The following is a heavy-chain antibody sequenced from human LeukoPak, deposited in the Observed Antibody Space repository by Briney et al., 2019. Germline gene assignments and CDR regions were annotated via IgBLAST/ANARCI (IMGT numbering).Heavy chain of an antibody. CDR2: INPSGGGT. CDR3: ARESSRGRYCSSTSCYDDAFDI. J-gene: IGHJ3*02. CDR1: GYTFTSYY. Sequence: ASVKVSCKASGYTFTSYYMHWVRQAPGQGLEWMGIINPSGGGTSYAQKFQGRVTMTRDTSTSTVYMELSSLRSEDTAVYYCARESSRGRYCSSTSCYDDAFDIWGQGTMVTVSS. D-gene: IGHD2-2*01. V-gene: IGHV1-46*01.